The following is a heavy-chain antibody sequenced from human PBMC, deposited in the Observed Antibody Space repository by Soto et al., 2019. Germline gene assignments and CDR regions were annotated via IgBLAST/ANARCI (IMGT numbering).Heavy chain of an antibody. V-gene: IGHV3-23*01. CDR3: AKRTTGWYFDL. CDR2: ISGSGGST. CDR1: GFTFTSYA. J-gene: IGHJ2*01. Sequence: EVQLLESGGGLVQPGGSLRLSCAASGFTFTSYAMNWVRQAPGKGLEWVSVISGSGGSTYYADSVKGRFTISRDNSKNTLYLQMNSLRAEDTAVYYCAKRTTGWYFDLWGRSTLVTVSS.